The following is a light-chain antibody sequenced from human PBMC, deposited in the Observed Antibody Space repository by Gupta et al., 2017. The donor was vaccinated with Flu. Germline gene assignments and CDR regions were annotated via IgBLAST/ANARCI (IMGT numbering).Light chain of an antibody. CDR1: SSNIGAGYD. V-gene: IGLV1-40*01. CDR2: ANN. J-gene: IGLJ3*02. Sequence: RVTISCTGSSSNIGAGYDVHWYQQLPGSGPTLLISANNNRPSGVPDRFSGSKSGTSASLAITGLQPEDEADYYCQSYDSGLSVVFGGGTKLTVL. CDR3: QSYDSGLSVV.